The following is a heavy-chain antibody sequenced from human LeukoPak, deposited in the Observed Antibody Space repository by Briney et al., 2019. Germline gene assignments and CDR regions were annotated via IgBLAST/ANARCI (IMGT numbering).Heavy chain of an antibody. J-gene: IGHJ4*02. Sequence: GRSLRVFCAASGFTFSSYAMHWVRQAPGKGLEWVAVISYDGSNKYYADSVKGRFTISRDNSKNTLYLQMNSLRAEDTAVYYCARATYDRCWNGLFDYWGQGTLVTVSS. V-gene: IGHV3-30-3*01. CDR3: ARATYDRCWNGLFDY. CDR2: ISYDGSNK. CDR1: GFTFSSYA. D-gene: IGHD1-1*01.